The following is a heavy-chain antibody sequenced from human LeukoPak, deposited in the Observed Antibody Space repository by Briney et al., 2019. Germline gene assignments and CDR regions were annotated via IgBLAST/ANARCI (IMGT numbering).Heavy chain of an antibody. CDR2: IKSKTDGGTP. V-gene: IGHV3-15*01. J-gene: IGHJ4*02. D-gene: IGHD2-8*01. CDR1: GFTFSNAW. Sequence: GGSLRLSCAASGFTFSNAWMTWVRQAPGKGLEWVGRIKSKTDGGTPDYAAPVKGRFTISRDDSKNTLQLQMNSLKTEDTAVYYSTTDLWDIVPTLTGGQGTLVTVSS. CDR3: TTDLWDIVPTLT.